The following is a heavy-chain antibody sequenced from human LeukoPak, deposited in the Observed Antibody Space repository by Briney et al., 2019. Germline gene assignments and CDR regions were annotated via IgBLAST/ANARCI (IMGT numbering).Heavy chain of an antibody. D-gene: IGHD4-17*01. J-gene: IGHJ4*02. CDR1: GASFNNYS. Sequence: SETLSLTCTVSGASFNNYSCHWIRQPPGKGLEWIGYMYYSGSTDYNPSLKSRVTMSLDTSKNQFSLNLSPVTAADTAVYYCARGPTVTTDYWGQGILVTVSS. V-gene: IGHV4-59*01. CDR3: ARGPTVTTDY. CDR2: MYYSGST.